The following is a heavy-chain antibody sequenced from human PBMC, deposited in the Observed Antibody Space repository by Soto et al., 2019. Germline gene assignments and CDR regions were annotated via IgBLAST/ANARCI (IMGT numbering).Heavy chain of an antibody. V-gene: IGHV1-46*01. CDR1: GDTFTDYY. CDR2: VNPSGGHT. D-gene: IGHD2-21*02. Sequence: QVQLVQSGAEVKKPGASVKVSCKASGDTFTDYYIHWVRQAPGQGLEWMGTVNPSGGHTTYAQHYLGRMTMPRDTSPSKVHMELTSLTSEDTAVYYCARGGHVVVVTAALDCWGQGTLVTVSS. J-gene: IGHJ4*02. CDR3: ARGGHVVVVTAALDC.